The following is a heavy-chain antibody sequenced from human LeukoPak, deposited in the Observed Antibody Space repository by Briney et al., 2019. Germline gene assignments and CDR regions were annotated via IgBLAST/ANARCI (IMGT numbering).Heavy chain of an antibody. CDR1: GGSISSYY. J-gene: IGHJ5*02. CDR2: IYFSGST. Sequence: PSETLSLTCTVSGGSISSYYWSWIRQPPGKGLEWIGSIYFSGSTNYNPSLKSRVTISVDTSKKQFSLKLISLTAADTAKYYCARDYCSSTSCHAAKNWFDPRGQGTLVTVSS. CDR3: ARDYCSSTSCHAAKNWFDP. D-gene: IGHD2-2*01. V-gene: IGHV4-59*01.